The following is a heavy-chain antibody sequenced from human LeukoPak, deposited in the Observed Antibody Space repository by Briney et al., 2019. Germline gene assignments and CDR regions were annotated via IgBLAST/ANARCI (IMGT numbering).Heavy chain of an antibody. CDR2: ISSSSSTI. Sequence: PGGSLRLSCAASGLTFSSYSMNWVRQAPGKGLEWVSYISSSSSTIYYADSVKGRFTISRDNAKNSLYLQMNSLRAEDTAVYYCARQRRIAALDYWGQGTLVTVSS. D-gene: IGHD6-6*01. CDR1: GLTFSSYS. J-gene: IGHJ4*02. CDR3: ARQRRIAALDY. V-gene: IGHV3-48*01.